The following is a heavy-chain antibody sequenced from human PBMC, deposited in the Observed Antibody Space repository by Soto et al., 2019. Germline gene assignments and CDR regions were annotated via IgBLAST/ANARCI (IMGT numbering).Heavy chain of an antibody. Sequence: SQTLSLTCAISGDSVSSNSAAWNWIRQSPSRGLEWLGRTYYRSKWYNDYAVSVKSRITINPDTSKNQFSLQLNSVTPEDTAVYYCAREPADGITGTVLFDYWGQGTLVTVSS. CDR3: AREPADGITGTVLFDY. V-gene: IGHV6-1*01. CDR2: TYYRSKWYN. J-gene: IGHJ4*02. CDR1: GDSVSSNSAA. D-gene: IGHD1-20*01.